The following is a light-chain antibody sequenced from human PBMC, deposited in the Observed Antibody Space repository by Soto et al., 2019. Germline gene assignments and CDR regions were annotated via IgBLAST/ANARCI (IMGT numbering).Light chain of an antibody. Sequence: DIVLTKSQATLSLSPGNRDTLSCRASQSVSSYLAWYQQKPGPAPRLLISDASNRATGIPDRFSGSGSGTDFTLTISSREPEDFAVYYCHQRSKWPLTFGGGTKVDIK. CDR2: DAS. CDR3: HQRSKWPLT. J-gene: IGKJ4*01. CDR1: QSVSSY. V-gene: IGKV3-11*01.